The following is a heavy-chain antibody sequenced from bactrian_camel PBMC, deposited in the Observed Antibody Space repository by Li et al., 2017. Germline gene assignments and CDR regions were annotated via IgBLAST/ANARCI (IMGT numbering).Heavy chain of an antibody. V-gene: IGHV3S68*01. D-gene: IGHD3*01. CDR2: VRRDGIP. CDR3: AADDRGSRYCTGATFLY. Sequence: HVQLVESGGGSVQAGGSLRLSCAASGLRDSSRYCMSWFRQSPGKEREWVARVRRDGIPSYADSVKGRFTISKDNAKNTLYLQMNSLKPDDTAMYICAADDRGSRYCTGATFLYWCQGTQVTVS. J-gene: IGHJ4*01. CDR1: GLRDSSRYC.